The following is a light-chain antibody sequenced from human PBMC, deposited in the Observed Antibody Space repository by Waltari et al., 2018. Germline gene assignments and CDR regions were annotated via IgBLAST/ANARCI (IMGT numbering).Light chain of an antibody. V-gene: IGLV2-14*01. J-gene: IGLJ2*01. CDR3: SSYSTSSTLVV. Sequence: QSALTQPASLSGSPGQSITISCTGTSGDIGGYNYVSWYQHHPGKAPKLLLFGGRDRPSGVSNLFSGSKSGNTASLTISGLQAEDEADYYCSSYSTSSTLVVFGGGTKLTVL. CDR2: GGR. CDR1: SGDIGGYNY.